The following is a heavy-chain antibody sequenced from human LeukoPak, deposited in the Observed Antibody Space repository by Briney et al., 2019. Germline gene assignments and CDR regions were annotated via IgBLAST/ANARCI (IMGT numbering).Heavy chain of an antibody. CDR3: ARHETGPYFDY. V-gene: IGHV5-51*01. J-gene: IGHJ4*02. Sequence: GESLKISCKGSGYSFTTYWIGWVRQMPGKGLECMGIIYPDDSDTRYSPSFQGQVTISADKSISTAYLQWSSLKASDTAMYYCARHETGPYFDYWGQGTLVTVSS. CDR2: IYPDDSDT. CDR1: GYSFTTYW. D-gene: IGHD1-1*01.